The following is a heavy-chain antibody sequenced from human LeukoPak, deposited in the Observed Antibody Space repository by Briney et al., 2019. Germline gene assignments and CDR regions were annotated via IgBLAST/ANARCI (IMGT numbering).Heavy chain of an antibody. CDR1: GFTVSSNY. V-gene: IGHV3-53*01. CDR3: AREGYCSSTSCYTLGDAFDI. Sequence: PAGSLRLSCAASGFTVSSNYMSWVRQAPGKGLEWVSVIYSGGSTYYADSVKGRFTISRDNSKNTLYLQMNSLRAEATAVYYCAREGYCSSTSCYTLGDAFDIWGQGTMVTVSS. J-gene: IGHJ3*02. CDR2: IYSGGST. D-gene: IGHD2-2*02.